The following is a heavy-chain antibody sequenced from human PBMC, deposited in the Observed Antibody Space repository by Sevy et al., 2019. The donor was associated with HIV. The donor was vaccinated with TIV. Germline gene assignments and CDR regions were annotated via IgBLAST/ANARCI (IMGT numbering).Heavy chain of an antibody. Sequence: SETLSLTCTVSVGSISSYYWTWLRQIPGKGLEWIGNIYYSGNTNYNPFFKSRVTISVDTSKNHFSLKLSSVTAADTAVYFCARGRVNYYDMSGSGGYFDLWGQGTLVTVSS. V-gene: IGHV4-59*12. CDR1: VGSISSYY. CDR2: IYYSGNT. D-gene: IGHD3-10*01. CDR3: ARGRVNYYDMSGSGGYFDL. J-gene: IGHJ4*02.